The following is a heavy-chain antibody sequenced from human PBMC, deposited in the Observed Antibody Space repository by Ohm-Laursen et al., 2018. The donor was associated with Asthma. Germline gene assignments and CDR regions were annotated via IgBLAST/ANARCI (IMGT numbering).Heavy chain of an antibody. CDR2: ISSTGGST. CDR3: ARHRGQQLDSDFDY. D-gene: IGHD1-1*01. Sequence: SLRLSCTASKFTFSNYAMNWVRQPPGKGLEWVSEISSTGGSTDYADSVKGRFTISRDNSKNTVYLQMNSLRAEDTAVYYCARHRGQQLDSDFDYWGQGTLVTVSS. J-gene: IGHJ4*02. V-gene: IGHV3-23*01. CDR1: KFTFSNYA.